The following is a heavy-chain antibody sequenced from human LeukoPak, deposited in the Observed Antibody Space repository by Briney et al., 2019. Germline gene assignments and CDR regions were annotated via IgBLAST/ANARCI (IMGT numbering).Heavy chain of an antibody. CDR2: ISSSSSYI. CDR3: ARVMRVGAVDY. CDR1: GFTFSSYS. V-gene: IGHV3-21*01. D-gene: IGHD1-26*01. J-gene: IGHJ4*02. Sequence: GGSLRLSCAASGFTFSSYSMTWVRQAPGKGLEWVSSISSSSSYIYYADSVKGRFTISRDNAKNSLYLQMNSLRAEDTAAYYCARVMRVGAVDYWGQGTLVTVSS.